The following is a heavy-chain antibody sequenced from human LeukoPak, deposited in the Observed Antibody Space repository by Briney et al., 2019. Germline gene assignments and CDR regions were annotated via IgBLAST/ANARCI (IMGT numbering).Heavy chain of an antibody. V-gene: IGHV3-20*04. CDR1: GFKFDDYG. Sequence: GGSLRLSCAASGFKFDDYGMSWVRQAPGKGLEWVCDINWNGAWTGYADSVKGRFTISRDNAKNSLYLQMNSLRAEDAALYYCAGYYYDSSRGFDLWGQGTLVTVSA. J-gene: IGHJ5*02. D-gene: IGHD3-22*01. CDR3: AGYYYDSSRGFDL. CDR2: INWNGAWT.